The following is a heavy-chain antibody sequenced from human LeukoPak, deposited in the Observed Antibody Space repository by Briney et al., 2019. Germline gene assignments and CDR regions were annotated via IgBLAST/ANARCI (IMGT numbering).Heavy chain of an antibody. J-gene: IGHJ4*02. D-gene: IGHD3-10*01. CDR3: ARGGRAGFQKPTDY. V-gene: IGHV3-30*03. Sequence: GGSLRLSCAASGFTFSSYGMHWLRQAPGKGLEWVAVISYDGSNKYYADSVKGRFTISRDNSKNTLYLQMGSLRAEDMAVYYCARGGRAGFQKPTDYWGQGTLVTVSS. CDR1: GFTFSSYG. CDR2: ISYDGSNK.